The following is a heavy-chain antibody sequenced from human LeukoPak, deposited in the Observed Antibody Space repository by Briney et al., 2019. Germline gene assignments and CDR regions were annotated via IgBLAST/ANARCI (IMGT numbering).Heavy chain of an antibody. V-gene: IGHV3-30-3*01. Sequence: GGSLRLSCAASGFTFSSYAMHWVRQAPGKGLEWVAVISYDGSNKYYADSVKGRFTISRDNSKNTLYLQMNSLRAEDTAVYYCARDRAPGAFDIWGQGTMVTVSS. J-gene: IGHJ3*02. CDR1: GFTFSSYA. CDR2: ISYDGSNK. CDR3: ARDRAPGAFDI.